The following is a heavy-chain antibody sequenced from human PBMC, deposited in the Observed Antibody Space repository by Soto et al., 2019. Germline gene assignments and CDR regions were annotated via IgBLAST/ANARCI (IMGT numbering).Heavy chain of an antibody. Sequence: QVQLVQSGAEVRKPGASVKVSCKASGYTFSDYYIHWVRQAPGQGLEWMGWINPNSGGTKYAPKFQGGVTMTRDTSFTSDYMELRRLRSGDTAVYDCASAPATAKPEGVDFWGQGTLVTVSS. D-gene: IGHD1-1*01. J-gene: IGHJ4*02. CDR2: INPNSGGT. CDR1: GYTFSDYY. V-gene: IGHV1-2*02. CDR3: ASAPATAKPEGVDF.